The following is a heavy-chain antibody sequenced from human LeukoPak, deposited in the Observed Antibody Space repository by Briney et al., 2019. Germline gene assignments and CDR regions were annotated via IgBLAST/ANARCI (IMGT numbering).Heavy chain of an antibody. Sequence: SETLPLTCTVSGGSISSYYWSWIRQPPGRGLEWIGYIYYSGSTNYNPSLKSRVTISVDTPNNQFSLKLSSVTAADTAVYYCARSAGSYDFYYYMDVWGKGTTVTVSS. CDR1: GGSISSYY. V-gene: IGHV4-59*01. CDR2: IYYSGST. J-gene: IGHJ6*03. D-gene: IGHD3-10*01. CDR3: ARSAGSYDFYYYMDV.